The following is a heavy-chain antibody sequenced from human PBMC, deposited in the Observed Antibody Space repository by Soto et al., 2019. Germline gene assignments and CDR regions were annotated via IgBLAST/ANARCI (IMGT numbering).Heavy chain of an antibody. CDR3: ARSSRSITIFGVVTTDPFDP. D-gene: IGHD3-3*01. CDR1: GDSISSYS. Sequence: PSETLSLTCTVSGDSISSYSWSWIRQPPGKGLEWIGNIHYNGNTKYSPSLKSRVTMSVDTSKNHFSLKLISVTTADTAVYFCARSSRSITIFGVVTTDPFDPWGQVTLVTVS. J-gene: IGHJ5*02. V-gene: IGHV4-59*01. CDR2: IHYNGNT.